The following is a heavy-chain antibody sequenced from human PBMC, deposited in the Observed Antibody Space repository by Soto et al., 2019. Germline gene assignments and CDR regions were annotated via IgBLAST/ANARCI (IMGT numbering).Heavy chain of an antibody. CDR2: IYPGDSDT. J-gene: IGHJ3*02. CDR3: ARLPGVVVVAATGGAFDI. CDR1: GYSFTSYW. D-gene: IGHD2-15*01. V-gene: IGHV5-51*01. Sequence: PGESLTISCKGSGYSFTSYWIGWVRQMPGKGLEWMGIIYPGDSDTRCSPSFQGQVTISADKSISTAYLQWSSLKASDTAMYYCARLPGVVVVAATGGAFDIWGQGTMVTVSS.